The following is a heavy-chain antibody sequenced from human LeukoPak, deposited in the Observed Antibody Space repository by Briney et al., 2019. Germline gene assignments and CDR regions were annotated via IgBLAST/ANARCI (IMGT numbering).Heavy chain of an antibody. CDR3: ARAVSLLWFGEQLDY. J-gene: IGHJ4*02. CDR1: GYTFTGYY. D-gene: IGHD3-10*01. Sequence: ASVKVSCKASGYTFTGYYIHWVRQAPGQGLEWMGWINPHSGGTNYAQKFQGGVTMTRDTSITTAYMELSRLRSDDTAVYYCARAVSLLWFGEQLDYWGQGTLVTVSS. CDR2: INPHSGGT. V-gene: IGHV1-2*02.